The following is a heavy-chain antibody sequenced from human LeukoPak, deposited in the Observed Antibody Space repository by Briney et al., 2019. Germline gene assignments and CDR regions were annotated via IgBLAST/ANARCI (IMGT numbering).Heavy chain of an antibody. CDR3: ARDGGGRTGYASGDFDY. D-gene: IGHD5-12*01. V-gene: IGHV4-38-2*02. CDR1: SLSISSGYY. CDR2: IFYTGIT. J-gene: IGHJ4*02. Sequence: SETLSLTCAVSSLSISSGYYWDWIRQPPGKGLEWIGTIFYTGITYYNPSLKSRVTMSVDTSKNQFSLKRSSVTAADTAVYYCARDGGGRTGYASGDFDYWGQGTLVTVSS.